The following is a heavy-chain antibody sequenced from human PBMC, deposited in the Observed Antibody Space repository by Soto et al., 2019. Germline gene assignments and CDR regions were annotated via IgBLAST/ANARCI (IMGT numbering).Heavy chain of an antibody. Sequence: QVQLQESGPGLVKPSQTLSLTCTVSGGSISSGGYYWSWIRQHPGKGLEWIGYIYYSGSTYYNPSLKGRVTIAGDTSKNQFSLKLSSVTAADTAVYYCARTFGGAPPFDYWGQGTLVTVSS. CDR2: IYYSGST. J-gene: IGHJ4*02. D-gene: IGHD3-16*01. V-gene: IGHV4-31*03. CDR1: GGSISSGGYY. CDR3: ARTFGGAPPFDY.